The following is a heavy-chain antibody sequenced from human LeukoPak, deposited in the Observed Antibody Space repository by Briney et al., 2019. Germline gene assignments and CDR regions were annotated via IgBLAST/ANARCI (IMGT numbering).Heavy chain of an antibody. CDR1: GFTFSSYT. CDR3: ARARGYCAADCSRYAFDY. CDR2: ISNSGRNT. Sequence: GGCLTPSCAASGFTFSSYTMSWVRQPPGKGLEWVSTISNSGRNTFYTDSVKGRFTISRDNSKNTLYLQMNSLRAGDTAVYSCARARGYCAADCSRYAFDYWGQGTLVTVSS. J-gene: IGHJ4*02. V-gene: IGHV3-23*01. D-gene: IGHD2-21*02.